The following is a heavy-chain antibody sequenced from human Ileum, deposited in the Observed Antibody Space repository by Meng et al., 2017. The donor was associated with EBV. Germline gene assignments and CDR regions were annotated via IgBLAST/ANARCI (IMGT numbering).Heavy chain of an antibody. CDR3: ARADSSGSYYFDY. CDR2: IWYDGSNK. V-gene: IGHV3-33*01. D-gene: IGHD3-22*01. Sequence: VDSGGGAVQPGGSLRLSWAASGFTFSGYAMSWVRQAPGKGLEWVADIWYDGSNKYYADSVKGRFTISRDNSRNMLYLQMNSLRAEDTAVYYCARADSSGSYYFDYWGQGTLVTVSS. J-gene: IGHJ4*02. CDR1: GFTFSGYA.